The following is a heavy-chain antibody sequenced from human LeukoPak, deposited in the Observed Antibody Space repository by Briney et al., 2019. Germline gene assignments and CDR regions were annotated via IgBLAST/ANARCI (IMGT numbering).Heavy chain of an antibody. CDR3: ARVGVEMATTSYNWFDP. D-gene: IGHD5-24*01. Sequence: SETLSLTCAVYGGSFSGYYWSWIRQPPGKGLEWIGYIYYSGSTNYNPSLKSRVTISVDTSKNQFSLKLSSVTAADTAVCYCARVGVEMATTSYNWFDPWGQGTLVTVSS. J-gene: IGHJ5*02. CDR2: IYYSGST. V-gene: IGHV4-59*01. CDR1: GGSFSGYY.